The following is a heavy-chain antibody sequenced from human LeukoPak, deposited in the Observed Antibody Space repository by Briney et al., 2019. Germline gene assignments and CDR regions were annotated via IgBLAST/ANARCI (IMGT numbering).Heavy chain of an antibody. Sequence: SETLSLTCAVSGGPFSGYFWSWIHQSSGRGLEWIGEIHNSGTTNYNPSLNSRVTISEDTSKNQFYLNLSSVTATDTAVYYCARRYYYNLGSFPFDFWGQGTLVTVSS. J-gene: IGHJ4*02. V-gene: IGHV4-34*01. CDR3: ARRYYYNLGSFPFDF. D-gene: IGHD3-10*01. CDR2: IHNSGTT. CDR1: GGPFSGYF.